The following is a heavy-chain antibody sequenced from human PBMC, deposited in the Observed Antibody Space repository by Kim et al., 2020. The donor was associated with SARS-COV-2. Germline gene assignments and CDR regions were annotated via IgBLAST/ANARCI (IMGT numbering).Heavy chain of an antibody. CDR2: ISNSGFTT. J-gene: IGHJ4*02. CDR3: ARVGSTVAAGSIDY. V-gene: IGHV3-11*01. Sequence: GGSLRLSCAASGFTFSDYYMSWIRQAPGKGLEWVSYISNSGFTTHYADSVKGRFTISRDNAKNSLYLQMNSLRAEDTAVYHCARVGSTVAAGSIDYWGQGTLVTVSS. CDR1: GFTFSDYY. D-gene: IGHD6-13*01.